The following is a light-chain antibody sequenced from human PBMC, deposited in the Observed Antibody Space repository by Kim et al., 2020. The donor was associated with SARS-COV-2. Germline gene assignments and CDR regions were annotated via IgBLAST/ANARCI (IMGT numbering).Light chain of an antibody. CDR3: KQTFSTQYS. CDR1: QSVSIN. V-gene: IGKV1-39*01. CDR2: GAS. J-gene: IGKJ2*03. Sequence: SASVGDRVTITCRATQSVSINLNWYQQRPGKAPRLLIYGASTWQSGVRSRFSGSGSETGFTLTISSLQPEDFEIYYCKQTFSTQYSFGQGTKLEI.